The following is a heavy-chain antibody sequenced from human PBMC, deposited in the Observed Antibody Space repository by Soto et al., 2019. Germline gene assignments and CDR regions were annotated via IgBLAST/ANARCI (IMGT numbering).Heavy chain of an antibody. Sequence: GGSLRLSCAASGFTFSSYGMHWVRQAPGKGLEWVAVISYDGSNKYYADSVKGRLTISRDNSKNTLYLQMNSLRAEDTAVYYCAKSGGKIVASDAFDIWGQGTMVTVSS. CDR2: ISYDGSNK. J-gene: IGHJ3*02. CDR1: GFTFSSYG. D-gene: IGHD3-22*01. V-gene: IGHV3-30*18. CDR3: AKSGGKIVASDAFDI.